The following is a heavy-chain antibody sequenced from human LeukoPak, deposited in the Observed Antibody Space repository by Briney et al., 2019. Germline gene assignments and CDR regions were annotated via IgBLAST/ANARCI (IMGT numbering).Heavy chain of an antibody. CDR2: IFYSGSA. V-gene: IGHV4-31*03. CDR3: ARGSTLIRGFDY. CDR1: GGFISSGDYY. J-gene: IGHJ4*02. Sequence: SQTLSLTCTVSGGFISSGDYYWNWIRQHPEKSLEWIGYIFYSGSAYYNPSLKSRVTISVDTSKNQFSLKLSSVTAADTAVYYCARGSTLIRGFDYWGQGTLVTVSS. D-gene: IGHD3-10*01.